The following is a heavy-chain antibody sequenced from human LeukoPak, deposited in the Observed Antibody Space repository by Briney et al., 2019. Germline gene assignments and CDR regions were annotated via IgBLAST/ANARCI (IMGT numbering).Heavy chain of an antibody. CDR3: ARGGYYDSSGYYYLFDI. D-gene: IGHD3-22*01. Sequence: ASVKVSCKASGYTFTGYYMHWVRQAPGQGLEWMGWINPNSGGTNYAQKFQGRVTMTRDTSISTAYMELSRLRSDDTAVYYCARGGYYDSSGYYYLFDIWGQGTMVTVSS. CDR2: INPNSGGT. CDR1: GYTFTGYY. J-gene: IGHJ3*02. V-gene: IGHV1-2*02.